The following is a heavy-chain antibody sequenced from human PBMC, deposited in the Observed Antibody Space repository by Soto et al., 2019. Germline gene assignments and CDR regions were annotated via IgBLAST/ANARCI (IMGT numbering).Heavy chain of an antibody. D-gene: IGHD1-26*01. V-gene: IGHV1-58*01. CDR2: IVVGSGNT. J-gene: IGHJ4*02. CDR1: GFTFTSSA. CDR3: AALAVGATTTGHFDY. Sequence: GASVKVSFKASGFTFTSSAVQWVRQARGQRLEWIGWIVVGSGNTNYAQKFQERVTITRDMSTSTAYMELSSLRSEDTAVYYCAALAVGATTTGHFDYWGQGTLVTVSS.